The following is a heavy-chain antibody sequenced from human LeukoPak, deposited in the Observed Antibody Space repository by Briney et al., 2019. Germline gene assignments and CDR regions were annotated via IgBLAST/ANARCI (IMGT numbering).Heavy chain of an antibody. D-gene: IGHD1-26*01. Sequence: SETLSLTCAVYGGSFSDYYWSWIRQPPGKGLEWIGYIYYSGSTNYNPSLKSRVTISVDTSKNQFSLKLSSVTAADTAVYYCASYSGSYGTFDYWGQGTLVTVSS. J-gene: IGHJ4*02. CDR3: ASYSGSYGTFDY. CDR2: IYYSGST. CDR1: GGSFSDYY. V-gene: IGHV4-59*08.